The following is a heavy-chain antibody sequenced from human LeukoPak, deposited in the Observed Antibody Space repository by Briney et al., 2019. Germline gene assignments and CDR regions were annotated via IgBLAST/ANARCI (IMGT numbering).Heavy chain of an antibody. V-gene: IGHV1-2*02. CDR3: ARDGGGLVPVPNE. CDR2: TNPNSGGT. J-gene: IGHJ4*02. D-gene: IGHD2-8*01. CDR1: GYTFIDYY. Sequence: APVKVSCKASGYTFIDYYIHWVRQAPGQGLEWMGWTNPNSGGTNFAQKFQGRVTMTRDTSIRTAYMELRRLTSDDTAVYYCARDGGGLVPVPNEWGQGALVTVSS.